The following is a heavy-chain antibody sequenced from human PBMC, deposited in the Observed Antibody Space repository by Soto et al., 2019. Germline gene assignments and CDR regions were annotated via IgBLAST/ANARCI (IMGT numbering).Heavy chain of an antibody. D-gene: IGHD3-22*01. Sequence: QVQLVQSGAEVKKPGSPVKLSCKASGDSFNTFAVTWVRQAPGQGLEWMGGIIPNFDTPNYAQKFQGRVTIIADKSTSTPYMELSSLRSEDTAVYYCARPYYDSSGYYLWYFDYWGQGTLVTVSS. CDR2: IIPNFDTP. CDR1: GDSFNTFA. CDR3: ARPYYDSSGYYLWYFDY. V-gene: IGHV1-69*06. J-gene: IGHJ4*02.